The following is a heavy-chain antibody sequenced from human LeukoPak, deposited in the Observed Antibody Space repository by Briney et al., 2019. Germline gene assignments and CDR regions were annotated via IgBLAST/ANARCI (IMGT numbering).Heavy chain of an antibody. J-gene: IGHJ4*02. Sequence: PGGSLRLSCAASGFTFSSYWMSWVRQAPGKGLEWVANIKQDGSEKYYVDSVKGRFTISRDNAKNSLYLQMNSLRAEDTAVYYCAKGDYYGSGSYYYYFDYWGQGTLVTVSS. D-gene: IGHD3-10*01. CDR1: GFTFSSYW. CDR3: AKGDYYGSGSYYYYFDY. CDR2: IKQDGSEK. V-gene: IGHV3-7*01.